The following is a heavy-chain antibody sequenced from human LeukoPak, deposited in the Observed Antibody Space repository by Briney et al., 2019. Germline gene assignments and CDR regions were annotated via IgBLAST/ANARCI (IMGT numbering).Heavy chain of an antibody. V-gene: IGHV3-23*01. D-gene: IGHD3-3*01. CDR3: VKRYDFWSGYDY. CDR2: ISGSGGST. Sequence: GGSLRLSCAASGFTFSSYAMSWVRQVPGKGLEWVSAISGSGGSTYYADSVKGRFTISRDNSKNTLYLQMNSLRAEDTAVYYCVKRYDFWSGYDYWGQGTLVTVSS. J-gene: IGHJ4*02. CDR1: GFTFSSYA.